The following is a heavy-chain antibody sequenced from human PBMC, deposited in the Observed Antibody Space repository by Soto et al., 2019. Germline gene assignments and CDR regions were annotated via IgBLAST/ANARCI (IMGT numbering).Heavy chain of an antibody. CDR2: ISGSGGST. CDR1: GFTFSSYA. Sequence: PGGSLRLSCAASGFTFSSYAMSWVRQAPGKGLEWVSAISGSGGSTYYADSVKGRFTISRDNSKNTLYLQMNSLRAEDTAVYYCATPGEYSGYDPRPGGYWGQGTRVTVSS. CDR3: ATPGEYSGYDPRPGGY. J-gene: IGHJ4*02. V-gene: IGHV3-23*01. D-gene: IGHD5-12*01.